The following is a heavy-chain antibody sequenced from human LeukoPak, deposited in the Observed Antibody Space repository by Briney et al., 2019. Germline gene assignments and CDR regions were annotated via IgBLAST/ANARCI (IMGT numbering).Heavy chain of an antibody. Sequence: SETLSLTCAVYGGSFSGYYWSWIRQPPGKGLEWIGQVTHRGSTNYNPSLKSRVTISVDTSKNQFSLELRSVTAADTAVYYCARISSSNWYNERGAFDVWGQGTMVTVSS. CDR2: VTHRGST. D-gene: IGHD6-13*01. J-gene: IGHJ3*01. CDR1: GGSFSGYY. CDR3: ARISSSNWYNERGAFDV. V-gene: IGHV4-34*01.